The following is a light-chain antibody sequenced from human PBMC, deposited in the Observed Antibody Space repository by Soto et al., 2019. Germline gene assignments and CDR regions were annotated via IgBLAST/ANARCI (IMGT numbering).Light chain of an antibody. V-gene: IGKV1-39*01. CDR2: AAS. CDR3: QQSYSNPPT. CDR1: QTISNY. J-gene: IGKJ2*01. Sequence: DIQMTQSPSSLSASLGDRVSLTCRASQTISNYLNWYQQKPGKAPKLLIYAASSLQSGVPSRFSGSGSGTDFTLTISSLQPEDFATYYGQQSYSNPPTFGQGTKLEIK.